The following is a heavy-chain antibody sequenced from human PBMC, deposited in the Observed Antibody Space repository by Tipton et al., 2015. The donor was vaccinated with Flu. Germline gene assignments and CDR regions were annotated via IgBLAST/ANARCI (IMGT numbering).Heavy chain of an antibody. CDR2: IYTTGRT. V-gene: IGHV3-53*01. CDR3: ARDMGRGYGEWDS. Sequence: SLRLSCAASGFSVTNNYVTWVRQAPGKGLVWVSVIYTTGRTNSADSLRGRFTISRDISKNMVYLQMNNVRVDDTGMYFCARDMGRGYGEWDSWGQGTLVTVSS. CDR1: GFSVTNNY. D-gene: IGHD3-10*01. J-gene: IGHJ4*02.